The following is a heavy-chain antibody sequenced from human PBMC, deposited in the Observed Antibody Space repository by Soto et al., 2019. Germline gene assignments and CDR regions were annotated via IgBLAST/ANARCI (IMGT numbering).Heavy chain of an antibody. CDR1: GYTFASYA. D-gene: IGHD6-13*01. CDR2: INAGNGNT. V-gene: IGHV1-3*01. Sequence: ASVKVSCKASGYTFASYAMHWGRQAPGQRLEWMGWINAGNGNTKYSQKFQGRVTITRDTSASTAYMELSSLRSEDTAVYYCARERIAAPSVDWFDPWGQGTLVTVSS. CDR3: ARERIAAPSVDWFDP. J-gene: IGHJ5*02.